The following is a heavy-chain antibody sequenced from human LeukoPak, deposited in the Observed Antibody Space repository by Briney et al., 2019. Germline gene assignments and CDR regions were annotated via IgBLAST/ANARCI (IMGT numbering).Heavy chain of an antibody. CDR2: IDWDDDK. V-gene: IGHV2-70*01. D-gene: IGHD1-26*01. CDR1: GFSLSTRGMC. J-gene: IGHJ4*02. Sequence: SGPALLQPTPTLTLTFTFSGFSLSTRGMCVSWIRQPPGKALEWLTLIDWDDDKYYITSLKTRLTISKDTSKNQVVLTMTNTDPVNTATYSCARILIVGATPLFDYWGQGTLVTVSS. CDR3: ARILIVGATPLFDY.